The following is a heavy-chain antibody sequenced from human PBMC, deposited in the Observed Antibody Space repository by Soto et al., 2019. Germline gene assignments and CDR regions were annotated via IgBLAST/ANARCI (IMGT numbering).Heavy chain of an antibody. Sequence: PGGSLRLSCAASGFTVRSSSMDWVRQAPGKGLEWVSYISSSSSTIYYADSVKGRFTISRDNAKNSLYLQMNSLRDEDTAVYYCARDIIPPPNYYYYGMDVWGQGTTVTVSS. V-gene: IGHV3-48*02. CDR3: ARDIIPPPNYYYYGMDV. CDR2: ISSSSSTI. J-gene: IGHJ6*02. CDR1: GFTVRSSS.